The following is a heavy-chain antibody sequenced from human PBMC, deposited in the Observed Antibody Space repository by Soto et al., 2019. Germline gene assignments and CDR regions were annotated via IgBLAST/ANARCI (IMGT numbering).Heavy chain of an antibody. D-gene: IGHD3-3*01. CDR3: ATGGITIFGVVLSPPRYYGMDV. CDR2: FDPEDGET. V-gene: IGHV1-24*01. Sequence: QVQLVQSGAEVKKPGASVKVSCKVSGYTLTELSMHWVRQAPGKGLEWMGGFDPEDGETIYAQKFQGRVTMTEDTSTDKAYMELSSLRSEDTAVYYCATGGITIFGVVLSPPRYYGMDVWGQGTTVTVSS. CDR1: GYTLTELS. J-gene: IGHJ6*02.